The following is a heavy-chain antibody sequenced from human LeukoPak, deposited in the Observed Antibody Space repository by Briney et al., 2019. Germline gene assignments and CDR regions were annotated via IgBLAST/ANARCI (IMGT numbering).Heavy chain of an antibody. CDR1: NGFISGYY. D-gene: IGHD3-10*01. V-gene: IGHV4-59*13. J-gene: IGHJ3*02. CDR3: ATLLYGSGSYPTRDDAFDI. CDR2: IYSTGST. Sequence: SETLSLTCSVSNGFISGYYWTWIRQPPGKRLEWLGYIYSTGSTNYNPSLKSRVSISVDTSKNQFSLKLSSVTAADTAVYYCATLLYGSGSYPTRDDAFDIWGQGTMVTVPS.